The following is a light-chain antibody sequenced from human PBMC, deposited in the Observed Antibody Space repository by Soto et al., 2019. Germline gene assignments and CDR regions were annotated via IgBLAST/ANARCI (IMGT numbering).Light chain of an antibody. V-gene: IGKV1-39*01. CDR2: AAS. CDR3: HVSYINIRIFT. CDR1: QNIGTN. J-gene: IGKJ3*01. Sequence: DIPMTQSPSSLSASVGDRVTITCRASQNIGTNLRWYQQKPGKAPKLLIYAASSLQNRVPSRFSGSGSGTDFTLTISGLQGEDFTTYYCHVSYINIRIFTFGPGTKLDIK.